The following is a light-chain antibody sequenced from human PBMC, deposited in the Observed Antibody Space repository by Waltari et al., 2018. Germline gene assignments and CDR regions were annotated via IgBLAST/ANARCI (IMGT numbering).Light chain of an antibody. CDR1: ERVINS. CDR2: DAS. Sequence: EIVMTQSPATLSVSPGERATLSSRASERVINSLAWYQQRPGQAPRLLFYDASTRATGIPARFSGSGSGTEFTLTISSLQSEDFAVYYCQQYKNWPPLTFGGGTKVEIK. V-gene: IGKV3-15*01. J-gene: IGKJ4*01. CDR3: QQYKNWPPLT.